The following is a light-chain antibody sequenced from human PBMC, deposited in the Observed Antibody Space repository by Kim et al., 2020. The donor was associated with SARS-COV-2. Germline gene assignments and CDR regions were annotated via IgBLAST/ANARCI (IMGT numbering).Light chain of an antibody. CDR2: DII. CDR3: CSYTIGSTVI. Sequence: GQSITISCTGTSSDVGAYNYVSWYQQHPGKAPKLMIYDIINRPSGVSNRFSGSKSGNTASLTISGLQAEDEADYYCCSYTIGSTVIFGGGTQLTVL. J-gene: IGLJ2*01. CDR1: SSDVGAYNY. V-gene: IGLV2-14*03.